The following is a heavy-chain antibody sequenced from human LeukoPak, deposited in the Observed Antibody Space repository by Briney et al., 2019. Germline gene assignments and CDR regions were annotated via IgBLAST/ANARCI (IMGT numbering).Heavy chain of an antibody. CDR2: IRGGGGSA. J-gene: IGHJ5*02. V-gene: IGHV3-23*01. CDR3: ASHKGDNWFDP. CDR1: GFTFSAYA. Sequence: GGSLRLSCTASGFTFSAYAMMWVRQAPGKGPEWVSAIRGGGGSAFYADSVKGRFTISRDNSKYTLFLQMNSLRAEDTAVYYCASHKGDNWFDPWGQGTLVTVSS.